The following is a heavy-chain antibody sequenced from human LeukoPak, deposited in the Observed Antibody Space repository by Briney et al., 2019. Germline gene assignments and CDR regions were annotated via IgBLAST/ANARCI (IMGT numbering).Heavy chain of an antibody. D-gene: IGHD1-26*01. Sequence: PGASLRLSCAASGFTFSSYAMSWVRQAPGKGLEWGSAISGSGGSTYYADSVKGRFPISRDNSKNTLYLQMNSLRAEDTAVYYCAKAVGATLKALFDYWGQGTLVTVSS. CDR1: GFTFSSYA. J-gene: IGHJ4*02. CDR3: AKAVGATLKALFDY. CDR2: ISGSGGST. V-gene: IGHV3-23*01.